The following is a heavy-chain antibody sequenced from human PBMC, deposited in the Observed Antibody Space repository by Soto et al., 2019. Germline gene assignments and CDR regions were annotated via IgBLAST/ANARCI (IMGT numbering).Heavy chain of an antibody. V-gene: IGHV3-30*02. J-gene: IGHJ6*02. Sequence: PGGSLRLSCAASGFTFSSYGMHWVRQAPGKGLEWVAVIWYDGSNKYYADSVKGRFTISRDNSKNTLYLQMNSLRAEDTAVYYCVKVGGYGDGYYHYGKDVWSQGTTVTVSS. CDR1: GFTFSSYG. CDR2: IWYDGSNK. D-gene: IGHD4-17*01. CDR3: VKVGGYGDGYYHYGKDV.